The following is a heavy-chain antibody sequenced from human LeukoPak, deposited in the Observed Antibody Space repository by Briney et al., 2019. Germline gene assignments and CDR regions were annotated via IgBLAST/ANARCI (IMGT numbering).Heavy chain of an antibody. Sequence: ASVEVSCKASGYTFTSYYMHWVRQAPGQGLEWMGIINPSGGSTSYAQKFQGRVTMTRDTSTSTVYMELSSLRSEDTAVYYCARDPDYYYDSSGYYQGDYWGQGTLVTVSS. J-gene: IGHJ4*02. CDR2: INPSGGST. CDR1: GYTFTSYY. D-gene: IGHD3-22*01. V-gene: IGHV1-46*01. CDR3: ARDPDYYYDSSGYYQGDY.